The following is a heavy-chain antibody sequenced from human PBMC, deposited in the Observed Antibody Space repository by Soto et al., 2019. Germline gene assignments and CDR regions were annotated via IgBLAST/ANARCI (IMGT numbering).Heavy chain of an antibody. V-gene: IGHV3-30-3*01. CDR2: ISYDGSNK. CDR1: GFTFSSYA. Sequence: QVQLVESGGGVVQPGRSLRLSCAASGFTFSSYAMHWVRQAPGKGLELVAVISYDGSNKYYADSVKGRFTISRDNSKNTLYLQMNSLRAEDTAVYYCARAPISVAGAPYYFDYWGQGTLVTVSS. D-gene: IGHD6-19*01. J-gene: IGHJ4*02. CDR3: ARAPISVAGAPYYFDY.